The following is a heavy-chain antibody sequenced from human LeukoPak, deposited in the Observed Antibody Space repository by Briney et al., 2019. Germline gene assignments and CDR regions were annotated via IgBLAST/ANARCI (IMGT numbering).Heavy chain of an antibody. D-gene: IGHD5-12*01. V-gene: IGHV4-59*12. CDR1: GGSISSYY. CDR2: IYYSGST. J-gene: IGHJ4*02. Sequence: SETLSLTCTVSGGSISSYYWSWIRQPPGKGLEWIGYIYYSGSTNYNPSLKSRVTISVDTSKNQFSLKLSSVTAADTAVYYCAREITLVATTPYYFDYWGQGTLVTVSS. CDR3: AREITLVATTPYYFDY.